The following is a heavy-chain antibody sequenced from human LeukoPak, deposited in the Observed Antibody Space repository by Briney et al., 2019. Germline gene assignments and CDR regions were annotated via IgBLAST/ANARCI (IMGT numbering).Heavy chain of an antibody. Sequence: SETLSLTCTVSGGSISSYYWSWIRQPPGKGLEWIGYIYYSGSTYYNPSLKSRVTISVDTSKNQFSLKLSSVTAADTAVYYCARQNSGYDSDYRGQGTLVTVSS. J-gene: IGHJ4*02. CDR2: IYYSGST. CDR1: GGSISSYY. D-gene: IGHD5-12*01. CDR3: ARQNSGYDSDY. V-gene: IGHV4-59*08.